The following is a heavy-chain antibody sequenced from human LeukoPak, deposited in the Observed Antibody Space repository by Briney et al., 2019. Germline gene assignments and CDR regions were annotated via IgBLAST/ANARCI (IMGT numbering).Heavy chain of an antibody. D-gene: IGHD3-22*01. CDR1: GFTFSSYA. J-gene: IGHJ4*02. CDR2: ISGSGGST. CDR3: AKDHYYDSSGYYGQKTR. V-gene: IGHV3-23*01. Sequence: PGGSLRLSCAASGFTFSSYAMSWVRQAPGKGLEWVSAISGSGGSTYYADSVKGRFTISRDNSKNTLYLQMNSLRAEDTAVYYCAKDHYYDSSGYYGQKTRWGQGTLVTVSS.